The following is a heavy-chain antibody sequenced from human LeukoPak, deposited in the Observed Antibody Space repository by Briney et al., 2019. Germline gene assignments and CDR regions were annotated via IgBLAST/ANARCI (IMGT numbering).Heavy chain of an antibody. CDR1: GGSVSSGPYY. J-gene: IGHJ4*02. V-gene: IGHV4-61*01. Sequence: SEPLSLTCTVSGGSVSSGPYYWSWIRQPPGKGLEWIGYIYYSGNTNYNPSLESRVTISIDTSKNQFSLKLSSVTAADTAVYYCARDQDWDLQSLRYFNYWGQGTLVTVSS. CDR2: IYYSGNT. CDR3: ARDQDWDLQSLRYFNY. D-gene: IGHD1-26*01.